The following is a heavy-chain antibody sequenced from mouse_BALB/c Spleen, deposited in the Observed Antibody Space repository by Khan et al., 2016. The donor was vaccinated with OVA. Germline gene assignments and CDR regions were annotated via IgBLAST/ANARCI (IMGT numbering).Heavy chain of an antibody. V-gene: IGHV1-7*01. J-gene: IGHJ2*01. CDR1: GYTFTSYW. CDR3: ARDRIDY. Sequence: QVQLKHSGAELAKPGASVKMSCKASGYTFTSYWMHWIKQRPGQGLEWIGYINPTSGYTDYNQKFKDKATLTADKSSSTAYMQLSSLTSDDSAVYYCARDRIDYWGQGTALTVSS. CDR2: INPTSGYT.